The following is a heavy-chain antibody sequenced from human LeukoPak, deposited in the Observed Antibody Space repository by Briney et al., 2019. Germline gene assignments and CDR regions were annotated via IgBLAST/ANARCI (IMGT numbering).Heavy chain of an antibody. CDR2: IDHSGST. D-gene: IGHD6-13*01. Sequence: PSETLSLTCAVYGGSFSGYYWSWIRQPPGKGLEWTGSIDHSGSTYYNPSLKSRVTISVDTSKNQFSLKLSSVTAADTAVYYCARDWGSSSPDWFDPWGQGTLVTVSS. J-gene: IGHJ5*02. CDR1: GGSFSGYY. V-gene: IGHV4-34*01. CDR3: ARDWGSSSPDWFDP.